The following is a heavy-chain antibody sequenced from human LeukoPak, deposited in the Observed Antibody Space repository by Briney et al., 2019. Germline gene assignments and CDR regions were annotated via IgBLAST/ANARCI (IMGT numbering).Heavy chain of an antibody. D-gene: IGHD6-13*01. J-gene: IGHJ4*02. V-gene: IGHV4-59*08. CDR3: ARRGNSWNDFDS. Sequence: PSETLSLTCSVSGASISSYYWSWIRQPPGKGLEWIAYVHYSGRTNCNPSLKSRVSISVDTSKKQFSLNLSSVTAADTAVYYCARRGNSWNDFDSWGQGTLVTVSS. CDR1: GASISSYY. CDR2: VHYSGRT.